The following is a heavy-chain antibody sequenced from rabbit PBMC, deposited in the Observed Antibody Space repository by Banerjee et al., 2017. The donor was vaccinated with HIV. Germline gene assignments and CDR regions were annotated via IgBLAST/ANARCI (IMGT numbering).Heavy chain of an antibody. D-gene: IGHD2-1*01. Sequence: QSLEESGGGLVKPGGTLTLTCKASGIDFSSANYMCWVRQAPGKGLEWIACIYVGGSGSTWYASWAKGRFTISKTSSTTVTLQMTSLTAADTATYFCARSPATYGDDGYFNLWGPGTLVTVS. J-gene: IGHJ4*01. V-gene: IGHV1S40*01. CDR2: IYVGGSGST. CDR3: ARSPATYGDDGYFNL. CDR1: GIDFSSANY.